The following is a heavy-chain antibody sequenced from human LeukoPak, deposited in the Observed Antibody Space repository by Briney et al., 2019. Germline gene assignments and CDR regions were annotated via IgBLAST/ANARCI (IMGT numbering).Heavy chain of an antibody. J-gene: IGHJ3*02. D-gene: IGHD4-23*01. Sequence: QSGGSLRLSCAASGFTFSSYAMSWVRQAPGKGLEWVSAISGSGGSTYYADSVKGRFTISRDNSKNTLYLQMNSLRAEDTAVYYCANQPIRGNSPFDIWGQGTMVTVSS. CDR2: ISGSGGST. CDR1: GFTFSSYA. CDR3: ANQPIRGNSPFDI. V-gene: IGHV3-23*01.